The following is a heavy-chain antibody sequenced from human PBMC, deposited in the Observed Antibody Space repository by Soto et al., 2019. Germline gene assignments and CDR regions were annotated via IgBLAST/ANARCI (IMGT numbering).Heavy chain of an antibody. V-gene: IGHV3-23*01. J-gene: IGHJ5*02. CDR1: GFTFSSYA. CDR3: AKRGEEQLWFGDGWFDP. Sequence: GGSLRLSCAASGFTFSSYAMSWVRQAPGKGLEWVSAISGSGGSTYYADSVKGRVTISGDNSKNTLYLQMNSLRAEDTAVYYCAKRGEEQLWFGDGWFDPWGQGTLVTVSS. CDR2: ISGSGGST. D-gene: IGHD3-10*01.